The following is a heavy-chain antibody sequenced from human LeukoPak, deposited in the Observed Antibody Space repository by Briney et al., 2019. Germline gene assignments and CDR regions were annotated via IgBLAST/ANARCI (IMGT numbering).Heavy chain of an antibody. V-gene: IGHV3-30-3*01. CDR1: GFTFSSYA. Sequence: PGRSLRLSCAASGFTFSSYAMHWVRQAPGKGLEWVAVISHDGSNKYYADSVKGRFTISRDNSKNTLYLQMNSLRAEDTAVYYCARGLPTYYYDSSSWGMDVWGQGTMVTVSS. D-gene: IGHD3-22*01. CDR2: ISHDGSNK. J-gene: IGHJ3*01. CDR3: ARGLPTYYYDSSSWGMDV.